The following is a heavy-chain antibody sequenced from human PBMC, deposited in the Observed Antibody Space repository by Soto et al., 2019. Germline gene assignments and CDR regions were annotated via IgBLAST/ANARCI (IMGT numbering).Heavy chain of an antibody. V-gene: IGHV4-59*08. CDR2: IYYSGST. D-gene: IGHD2-2*01. Sequence: PSETLSLTCTVSGSSISSYYWSWIRQPPGKGLEWIGYIYYSGSTNYNPSLKSRVTISVDTSKNQFSLKLSSVTAADTAVYYCARVVVGVPADGRFDPGGQGTLVTVSS. CDR1: GSSISSYY. CDR3: ARVVVGVPADGRFDP. J-gene: IGHJ5*02.